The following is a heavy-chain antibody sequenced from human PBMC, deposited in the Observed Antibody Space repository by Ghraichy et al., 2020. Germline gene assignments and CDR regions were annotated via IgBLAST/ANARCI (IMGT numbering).Heavy chain of an antibody. V-gene: IGHV3-23*01. D-gene: IGHD3-10*01. CDR2: ISGSGGST. CDR3: AKDSGGHTNSKLI. CDR1: GFTFSSYA. Sequence: GESLNISCAASGFTFSSYAMSWVRQAPGKGLEWVSAISGSGGSTYYADSVKGRFTISRDNSKNTLYLQMNSLRAEDTAVYYCAKDSGGHTNSKLIWGQGTMVTVSS. J-gene: IGHJ3*02.